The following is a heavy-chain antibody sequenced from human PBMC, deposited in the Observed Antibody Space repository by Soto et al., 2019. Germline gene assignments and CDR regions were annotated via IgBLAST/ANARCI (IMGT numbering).Heavy chain of an antibody. CDR1: GYTFTSYA. V-gene: IGHV1-3*01. D-gene: IGHD6-19*01. CDR2: INAGNGNT. Sequence: ASVKASCKASGYTFTSYAMHWVRQAPGQRLEWMGWINAGNGNTKYSQKFQGRVTITRDTSASTAYMELSSLRSEDTAVYYCARVSGWYYFDYWGQGTLVTVSS. J-gene: IGHJ4*02. CDR3: ARVSGWYYFDY.